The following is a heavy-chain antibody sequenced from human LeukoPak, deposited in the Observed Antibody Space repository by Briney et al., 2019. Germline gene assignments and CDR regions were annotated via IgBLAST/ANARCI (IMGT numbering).Heavy chain of an antibody. D-gene: IGHD1-14*01. CDR1: GGSIRSYY. CDR2: IYYTGST. J-gene: IGHJ4*02. CDR3: GRESPHNHFDN. V-gene: IGHV4-59*01. Sequence: KASETLSLTCTVSGGSIRSYYWNWIRQSPGKGLERIGYIYYTGSTNHNSSLKSRVTISVDTSKNQFSLKLSSVTAADTAVYYCGRESPHNHFDNWGQGTPVTVSS.